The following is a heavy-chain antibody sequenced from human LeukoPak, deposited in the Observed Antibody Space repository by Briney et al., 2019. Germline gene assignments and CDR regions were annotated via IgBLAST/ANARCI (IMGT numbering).Heavy chain of an antibody. V-gene: IGHV3-33*01. CDR1: GFTFSAYG. CDR2: IWHDGTNT. D-gene: IGHD3-10*01. CDR3: ARDGTGTTLVRGVMGNFDY. Sequence: PGGSLRLSCAASGFTFSAYGMHWVRQAPGKGLEWVAFIWHDGTNTFYADSVKGRFTISRDNSKNTVYLEMNSLGAEDTAVYYCARDGTGTTLVRGVMGNFDYWGQGTLVTVSS. J-gene: IGHJ4*02.